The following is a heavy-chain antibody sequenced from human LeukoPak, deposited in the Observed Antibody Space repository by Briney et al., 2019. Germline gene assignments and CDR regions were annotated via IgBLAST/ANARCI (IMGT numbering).Heavy chain of an antibody. CDR2: INHSGST. CDR1: GGSFSGYY. V-gene: IGHV4-34*01. D-gene: IGHD4-17*01. Sequence: SETLSLTCAVYGGSFSGYYWSWIRQPPGKGLEWIGEINHSGSTNYNPSLKSRVTISVDTSKNQFSLKLSSVTAADTAVYYCARRRDYAQGTYYYYYYMDVWGKGTTVTVSS. CDR3: ARRRDYAQGTYYYYYYMDV. J-gene: IGHJ6*03.